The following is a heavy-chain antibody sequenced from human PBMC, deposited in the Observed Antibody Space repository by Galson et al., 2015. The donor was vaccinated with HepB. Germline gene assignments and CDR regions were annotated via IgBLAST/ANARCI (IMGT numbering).Heavy chain of an antibody. CDR3: ARDLSSGITAFGLGQCHYYAMDV. J-gene: IGHJ6*02. Sequence: SLRLSCAASGFTFSSFPIHWVRQSPGKGLEWVAVISYDGINKYYADSVKGRFTVSRDDSKNTVFLQMNSLTVEDTAVYYCARDLSSGITAFGLGQCHYYAMDVWGQGTTVTVSS. CDR1: GFTFSSFP. D-gene: IGHD3-3*01. CDR2: ISYDGINK. V-gene: IGHV3-30-3*01.